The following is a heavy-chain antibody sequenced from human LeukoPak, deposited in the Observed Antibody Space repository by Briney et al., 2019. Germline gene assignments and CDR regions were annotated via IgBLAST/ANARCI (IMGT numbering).Heavy chain of an antibody. CDR2: IYDSGTT. Sequence: SQTLSLTCTASGASISSGAYYWSWIRQHPGKGLEWIGYIYDSGTTYYNPSLKSRVTISLHTSESQFSLKLSSVTAADTAVYYCARGLAGTTFYWGQGTLVTVSS. J-gene: IGHJ4*02. CDR1: GASISSGAYY. CDR3: ARGLAGTTFY. V-gene: IGHV4-31*03. D-gene: IGHD1-1*01.